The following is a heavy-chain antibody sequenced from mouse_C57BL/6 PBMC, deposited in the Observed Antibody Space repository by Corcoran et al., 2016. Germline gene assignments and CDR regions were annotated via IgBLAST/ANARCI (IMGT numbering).Heavy chain of an antibody. V-gene: IGHV3-6*01. J-gene: IGHJ4*01. Sequence: DVQLQESGPGLVKPSQSLSLTCSVTGYSITSGYYWNWIRQFPGNKLEWMGYISYDGSNNYNPSLKNRISITRDTSKNQFFLKLNSVTTEDTATYYCARDGGLLLPMDYWGQGTSVTVSS. CDR2: ISYDGSN. CDR1: GYSITSGYY. CDR3: ARDGGLLLPMDY. D-gene: IGHD2-10*01.